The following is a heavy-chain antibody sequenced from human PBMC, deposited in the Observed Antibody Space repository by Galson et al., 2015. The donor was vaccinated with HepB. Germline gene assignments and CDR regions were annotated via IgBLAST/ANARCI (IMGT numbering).Heavy chain of an antibody. V-gene: IGHV3-33*01. CDR1: GFTFSSYG. CDR3: ARVDNWNYEFDY. D-gene: IGHD1-7*01. CDR2: IWYDGSNK. J-gene: IGHJ4*02. Sequence: SLRLSCAASGFTFSSYGMHWVRQAPGKGLEWVAVIWYDGSNKYYADSVKGRFTISRDNSKNTLYLQMNSLRAEDTAVYYCARVDNWNYEFDYWGQGTLVTVSS.